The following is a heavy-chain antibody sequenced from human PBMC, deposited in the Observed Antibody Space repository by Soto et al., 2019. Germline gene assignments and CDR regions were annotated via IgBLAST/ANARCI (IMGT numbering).Heavy chain of an antibody. Sequence: ASVKVSCKASGGTFSSYTISWVRQAPGQGLEWMGGIIPIFGTANYAQKFQGRVTITADESTSTAYMELSSLRSEDTAVYYCARDVNCSGGSCYDGSLFYWGQGTLVTVSS. CDR3: ARDVNCSGGSCYDGSLFY. D-gene: IGHD2-15*01. CDR1: GGTFSSYT. CDR2: IIPIFGTA. J-gene: IGHJ4*02. V-gene: IGHV1-69*13.